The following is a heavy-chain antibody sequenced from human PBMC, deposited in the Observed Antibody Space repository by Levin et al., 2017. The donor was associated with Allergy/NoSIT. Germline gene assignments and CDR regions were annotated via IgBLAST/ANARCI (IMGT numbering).Heavy chain of an antibody. V-gene: IGHV3-13*01. CDR1: GFTFRNYG. CDR2: IGTAGDT. CDR3: ARGDYYGSGSYAKYNWFDP. J-gene: IGHJ5*02. D-gene: IGHD3-10*01. Sequence: GESLKISCAASGFTFRNYGMHWVRQAAGYGLEWVSGIGTAGDTYYPGSVKGRFIISRENAKNSLYLQMNSLRAGDTAVYYCARGDYYGSGSYAKYNWFDPWGQGTLVTVSS.